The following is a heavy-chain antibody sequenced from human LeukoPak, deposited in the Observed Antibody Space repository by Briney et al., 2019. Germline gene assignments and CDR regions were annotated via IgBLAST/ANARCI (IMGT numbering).Heavy chain of an antibody. CDR1: GYSFTGFF. D-gene: IGHD2-8*01. V-gene: IGHV1-2*02. CDR2: ISPNRGDT. J-gene: IGHJ5*02. CDR3: ARGSFLGTSSWFDP. Sequence: EASVKVSCKASGYSFTGFFIHWVRQAPGQGLEWMGWISPNRGDTNYAQKFKGRVTMTTDTSLNTIYIELRSLRLDDTAVYFCARGSFLGTSSWFDPWGQGTLVTVSS.